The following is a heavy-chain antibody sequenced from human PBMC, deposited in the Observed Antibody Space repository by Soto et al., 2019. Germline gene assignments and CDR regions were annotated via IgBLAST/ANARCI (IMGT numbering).Heavy chain of an antibody. CDR2: ISGSGGST. J-gene: IGHJ6*02. CDR1: GFTFSSYA. CDR3: AKAGGEDYSNYYYYYGMDV. Sequence: PGGSLRLSCAASGFTFSSYAMSWVRQAPGKGLEWVSAISGSGGSTYYADSVKGRFTISRDNSKNTLYLQMNSLRAEDTAVYYCAKAGGEDYSNYYYYYGMDVWGQGTTVTVSS. D-gene: IGHD4-4*01. V-gene: IGHV3-23*01.